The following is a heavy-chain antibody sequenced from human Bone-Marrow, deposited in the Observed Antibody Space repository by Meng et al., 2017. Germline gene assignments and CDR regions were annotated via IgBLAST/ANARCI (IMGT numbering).Heavy chain of an antibody. CDR2: ISSSGSTI. V-gene: IGHV3-11*04. D-gene: IGHD6-19*01. J-gene: IGHJ6*01. Sequence: GESLKISCAASGFTFSDYYMSWIRQAPGKGLEWVSYISSSGSTIYYADSVKGRFTISRDNATNSMYLQMNSLRAEDTAVYYCARGCHSGWYCVDGMDVWGQGKTV. CDR1: GFTFSDYY. CDR3: ARGCHSGWYCVDGMDV.